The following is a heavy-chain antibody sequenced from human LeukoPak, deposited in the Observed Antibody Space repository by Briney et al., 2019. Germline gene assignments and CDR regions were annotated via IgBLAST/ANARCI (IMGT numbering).Heavy chain of an antibody. D-gene: IGHD3-16*01. CDR1: GITFSSYG. J-gene: IGHJ6*03. CDR2: IRHDNRKP. Sequence: GGTLRLSCAASGITFSSYGLHWCRRAPGEGLEWWAYIRHDNRKPFYAHSVKGRFTISRANSKNTLYLHMHSLRAEDTAVYYCAKPVIPSAYQGTYYTDVSGKGATVTVS. V-gene: IGHV3-30*02. CDR3: AKPVIPSAYQGTYYTDV.